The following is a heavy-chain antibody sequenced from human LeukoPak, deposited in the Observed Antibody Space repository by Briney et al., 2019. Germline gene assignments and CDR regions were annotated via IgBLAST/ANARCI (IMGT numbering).Heavy chain of an antibody. CDR3: TKSDGYGLIRI. V-gene: IGHV4-39*07. CDR1: GGSISSSSYY. J-gene: IGHJ3*02. D-gene: IGHD3-10*01. Sequence: SETLSLTCTVSGGSISSSSYYWGWIRQPPGKGLEWIGSIYYSGSTYYNPSLKSRVTISLDTSKNQFSLKVISMTAADTAAYYCTKSDGYGLIRIXXRGTMVTVXS. CDR2: IYYSGST.